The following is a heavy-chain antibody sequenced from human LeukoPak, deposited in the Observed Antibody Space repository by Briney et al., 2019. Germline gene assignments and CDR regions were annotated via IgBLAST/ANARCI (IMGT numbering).Heavy chain of an antibody. J-gene: IGHJ4*02. CDR3: AKDMVRGVGRGFDY. CDR1: GFTFDDYA. CDR2: ISWNSGSI. Sequence: PGGSLRLSCAASGFTFDDYAMHWVRQAPGKGLEWVSGISWNSGSIGYADSVKGRFTISRDNAKNSLYLQMNSLRAEDMALYYCAKDMVRGVGRGFDYWGQGTLVTVSS. V-gene: IGHV3-9*03. D-gene: IGHD3-10*01.